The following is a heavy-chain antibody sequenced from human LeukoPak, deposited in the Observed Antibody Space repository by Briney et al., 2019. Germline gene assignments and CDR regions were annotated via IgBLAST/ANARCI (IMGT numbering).Heavy chain of an antibody. V-gene: IGHV3-66*01. J-gene: IGHJ3*02. D-gene: IGHD3-22*01. CDR2: IYSGGST. Sequence: GGSLRLSCAASGFTFSSSAMSWVRQAPGKGLEWVSVIYSGGSTYYADSVKGRFTISRDNSKNTLYLQVNSLRAEDTAVYYCARDPYYDSSGYYANDAFDIWGQGTMVTVSS. CDR3: ARDPYYDSSGYYANDAFDI. CDR1: GFTFSSSA.